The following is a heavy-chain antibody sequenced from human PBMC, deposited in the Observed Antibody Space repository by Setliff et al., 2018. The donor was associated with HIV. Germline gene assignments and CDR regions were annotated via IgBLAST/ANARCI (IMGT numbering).Heavy chain of an antibody. CDR1: GGSISSYY. CDR2: IYTSGST. D-gene: IGHD3-22*01. J-gene: IGHJ4*02. CDR3: ARDPRYYDSSGYSGY. Sequence: SETLSLTCAVSGGSISSYYWSWVRQPPGKGLEWIGRIYTSGSTYYNPSLKSRVTISVDTSKNQFSLKLSSVTAADTAVYYCARDPRYYDSSGYSGYWGQGTLVTVSS. V-gene: IGHV4-4*07.